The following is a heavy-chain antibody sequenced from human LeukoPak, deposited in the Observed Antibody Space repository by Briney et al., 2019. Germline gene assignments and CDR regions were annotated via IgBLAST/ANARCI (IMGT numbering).Heavy chain of an antibody. CDR1: GFNFNIYS. CDR3: ASGPGLDY. V-gene: IGHV3-48*01. J-gene: IGHJ4*02. Sequence: GGSLRLSCEVSGFNFNIYSMNWVRQAPGKGLEWISYISIEGNSLYYADSVKGRFTISRDNGKSSLYLQMRSLRAEDTAVYYYASGPGLDYWGQGTLVTVSS. CDR2: ISIEGNSL.